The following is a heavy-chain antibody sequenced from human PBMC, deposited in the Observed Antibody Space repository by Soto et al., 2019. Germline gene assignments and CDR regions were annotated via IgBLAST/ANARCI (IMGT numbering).Heavy chain of an antibody. Sequence: PGGSLRLSCAASGFTFSSYGMHWVRQAPGKGLEWVAVISYDGSNKYYADSVKGRFTISRDNSKNTLYLQMNSLRAEDTAVYYCAKDHSSGYSVGMAVWGQGTTVTVSS. D-gene: IGHD3-22*01. V-gene: IGHV3-30*18. CDR1: GFTFSSYG. CDR3: AKDHSSGYSVGMAV. J-gene: IGHJ6*02. CDR2: ISYDGSNK.